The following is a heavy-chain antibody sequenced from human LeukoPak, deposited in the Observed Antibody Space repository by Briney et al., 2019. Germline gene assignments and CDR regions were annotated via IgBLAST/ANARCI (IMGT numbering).Heavy chain of an antibody. CDR2: IIPIFGTA. V-gene: IGHV1-69*13. D-gene: IGHD3-3*01. CDR1: GGTFSSYA. CDR3: ARGYYDFWSGYYSPYYFDY. Sequence: SVKVSCKASGGTFSSYAISWVRQAPGQGLEWMGGIIPIFGTANYAQKFQGRVTITADESTSTAYMELSSLRSEDTAVYYCARGYYDFWSGYYSPYYFDYWSQGTLVTVSS. J-gene: IGHJ4*02.